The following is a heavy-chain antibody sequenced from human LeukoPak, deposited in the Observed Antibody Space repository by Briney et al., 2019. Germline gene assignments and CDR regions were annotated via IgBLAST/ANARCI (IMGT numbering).Heavy chain of an antibody. J-gene: IGHJ3*02. CDR2: MYASGAF. D-gene: IGHD3-16*01. CDR1: GGSINNYY. V-gene: IGHV4-4*07. Sequence: PSETLSLTCTVSGGSINNYYWNWVRQPTGKGLEWIGRMYASGAFRYNPSFNSRVTMSVDTSKNQVSLKLTSATAADTALYFCARDQSGSGGHNNDAFDIWGHGTMVTVSS. CDR3: ARDQSGSGGHNNDAFDI.